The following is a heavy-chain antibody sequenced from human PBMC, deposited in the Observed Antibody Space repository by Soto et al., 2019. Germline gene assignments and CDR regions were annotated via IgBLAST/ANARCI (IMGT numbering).Heavy chain of an antibody. CDR2: ISYDGSNK. J-gene: IGHJ4*02. D-gene: IGHD6-19*01. CDR3: AKGRTPWYSSGWYYFDY. V-gene: IGHV3-30*18. Sequence: QVQLVESGGGVVQPGRSLRLSCAASGFTFSSYGMHWVRQAPGKGLEWVAVISYDGSNKYYADSVKGRFTISRDNSKNTRYLQMNSLRAEDTAVYYCAKGRTPWYSSGWYYFDYWGQGTLVTVSS. CDR1: GFTFSSYG.